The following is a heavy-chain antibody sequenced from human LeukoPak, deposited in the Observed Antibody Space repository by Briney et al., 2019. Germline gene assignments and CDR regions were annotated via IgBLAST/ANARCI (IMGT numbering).Heavy chain of an antibody. CDR3: ARHYPYGLGSLDY. CDR2: INHSGST. D-gene: IGHD3-10*01. Sequence: SETLSLTCAVYGGSFSGYYWSWIRQPPGKGLEWIGEINHSGSTNYNPSLKSRVTISVDTSKNQFSLKLSSVTAADTAVYYCARHYPYGLGSLDYWGQGTLVTVSS. J-gene: IGHJ4*02. V-gene: IGHV4-34*01. CDR1: GGSFSGYY.